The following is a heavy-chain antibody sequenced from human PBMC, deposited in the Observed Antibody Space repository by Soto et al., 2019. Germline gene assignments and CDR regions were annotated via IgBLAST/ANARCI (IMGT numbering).Heavy chain of an antibody. V-gene: IGHV1-69*13. CDR3: VRDYYYDSSGYPGADYYGMDV. D-gene: IGHD3-22*01. Sequence: GASVKVSCKASGGTFSSYAISGVRQAPGQGLEWMGGIIPIFGTANYAQKFQGRVTITADESTSTAYMELSSVTAADTAVYYCVRDYYYDSSGYPGADYYGMDVWGQGTTVTVSS. J-gene: IGHJ6*02. CDR2: IIPIFGTA. CDR1: GGTFSSYA.